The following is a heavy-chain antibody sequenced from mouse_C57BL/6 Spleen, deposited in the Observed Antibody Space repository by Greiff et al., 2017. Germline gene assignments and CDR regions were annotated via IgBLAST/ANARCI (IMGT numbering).Heavy chain of an antibody. J-gene: IGHJ3*01. CDR3: ARDYYGSSFPWFAH. CDR1: GYTFTSYW. V-gene: IGHV1-53*01. CDR2: INPSNGGT. Sequence: QVQLQESGTELVKPGASVKLSCKASGYTFTSYWMHWVKQRPGQGLEWIGNINPSNGGTNYNEKFKSKATLTVDKSSSTAYMQLSSLTSEDSAVYYCARDYYGSSFPWFAHWGEGTLVTVSA. D-gene: IGHD1-1*01.